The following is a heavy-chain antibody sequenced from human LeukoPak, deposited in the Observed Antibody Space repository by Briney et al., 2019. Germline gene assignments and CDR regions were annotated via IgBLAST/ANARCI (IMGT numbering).Heavy chain of an antibody. V-gene: IGHV3-21*01. D-gene: IGHD3-16*01. Sequence: GGSLRLSCAASGFIFSNYNMNWVRQAPGKGLEWVSFVRSSSSDMFYADSVKGRCTISRDNAQNSLYLQMNNLRVEDTAVYYGAGDPPGGEHLAFDHWGQGTLVTVSS. CDR1: GFIFSNYN. CDR3: AGDPPGGEHLAFDH. CDR2: VRSSSSDM. J-gene: IGHJ4*02.